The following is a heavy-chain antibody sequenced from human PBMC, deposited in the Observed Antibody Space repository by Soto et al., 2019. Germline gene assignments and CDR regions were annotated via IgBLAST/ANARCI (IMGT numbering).Heavy chain of an antibody. Sequence: SETLSLTCTFSGGSIRSDSYYWGWIRQPPGKGLEWIGSIYYTGTTYYNPSLKSRVTISVDTSKNQFSLKLSSVTAADTAVFYWGSHRYSYGRAFDNWGKGTLVTVPS. J-gene: IGHJ4*02. CDR2: IYYTGTT. CDR3: GSHRYSYGRAFDN. CDR1: GGSIRSDSYY. D-gene: IGHD5-18*01. V-gene: IGHV4-39*01.